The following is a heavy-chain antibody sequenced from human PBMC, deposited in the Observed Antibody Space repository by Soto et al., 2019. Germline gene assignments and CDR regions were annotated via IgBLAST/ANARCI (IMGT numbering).Heavy chain of an antibody. CDR1: GFTFGDAW. D-gene: IGHD2-15*01. V-gene: IGHV3-15*01. Sequence: GGSLRLSCAASGFTFGDAWMSWVRQAPGKGLDWVGRIKSKSDGGTTEYASPVRGRFTISRDDSKNTLHLQMNSLKTEDTAVYYCTTDLWRIAVVVGSTGYFNPWGQGTPVTVYS. CDR3: TTDLWRIAVVVGSTGYFNP. J-gene: IGHJ5*02. CDR2: IKSKSDGGTT.